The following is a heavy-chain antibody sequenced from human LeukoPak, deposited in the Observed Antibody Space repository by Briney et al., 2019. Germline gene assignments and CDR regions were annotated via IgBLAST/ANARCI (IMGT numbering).Heavy chain of an antibody. J-gene: IGHJ5*02. Sequence: GASVKVSCKASGYTFTGYYMHWVRQAPGQGLEWMGWINPNSGGTNYAQKFQGRVTMTRDTSISTAYMELSRLRSDDTAVYYCARELCSSTSCHTYNWFDPWGQGTLVTVSS. V-gene: IGHV1-2*02. CDR2: INPNSGGT. CDR1: GYTFTGYY. D-gene: IGHD2-2*02. CDR3: ARELCSSTSCHTYNWFDP.